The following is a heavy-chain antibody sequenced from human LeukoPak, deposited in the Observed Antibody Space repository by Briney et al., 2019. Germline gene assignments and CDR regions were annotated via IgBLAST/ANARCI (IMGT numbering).Heavy chain of an antibody. J-gene: IGHJ6*02. D-gene: IGHD3-10*01. CDR1: GFTFSSYW. CDR2: INSDGSST. V-gene: IGHV3-74*01. CDR3: AITTVRGVIGPHYYYGMDV. Sequence: PGGSLRLSCAASGFTFSSYWMHWVRQAPGKGLVWVSRINSDGSSTSYADSVKGRFTISRDNAKNTLYLQMNSLRAEDTAVYYCAITTVRGVIGPHYYYGMDVWGQGTTVTVSS.